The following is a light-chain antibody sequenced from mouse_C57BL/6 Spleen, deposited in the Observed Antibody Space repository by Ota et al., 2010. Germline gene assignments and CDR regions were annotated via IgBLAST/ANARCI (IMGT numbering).Light chain of an antibody. CDR1: QSLLNXGNQKNY. CDR3: HQYLSSWT. CDR2: WAS. J-gene: IGKJ1*01. Sequence: IVMTQSPSSLSVSAGEKVTMSCKSSQSLLNXGNQKNYLAWYQQKPGQSPKLLIYWASTRESGVPDRFTGSGSGTVFLXLPSAVYKLERPGSLYCHQYLSSWTFGGG. V-gene: IGKV8-27*01.